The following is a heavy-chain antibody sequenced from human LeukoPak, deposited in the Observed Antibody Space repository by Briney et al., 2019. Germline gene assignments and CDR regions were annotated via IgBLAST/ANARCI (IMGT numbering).Heavy chain of an antibody. J-gene: IGHJ5*02. CDR1: GGTFGSYV. CDR3: ARDRGGLDP. V-gene: IGHV1-69*13. CDR2: ILPIFGTA. Sequence: GASVKVSCKTSGGTFGSYVISWVRQAPGQGLDWMGGILPIFGTADYAQKFQGRVTITADESINTAYMELKSLTSEDTAVYYCARDRGGLDPWGQGTLVTVSS. D-gene: IGHD4-23*01.